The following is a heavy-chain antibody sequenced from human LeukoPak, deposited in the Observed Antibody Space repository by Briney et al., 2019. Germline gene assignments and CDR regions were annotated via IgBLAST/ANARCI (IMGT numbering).Heavy chain of an antibody. J-gene: IGHJ4*02. CDR2: IYTGDSDA. CDR1: GYNFSIYW. Sequence: GESLRISCQVSGYNFSIYWIAWVRQMPGKGLESMGIIYTGDSDARYSPSFEGQALTSVDKSLTTAYLQWSSLKASDTAMYYCARQSRNAYISDYWGQGTLVTVSS. CDR3: ARQSRNAYISDY. D-gene: IGHD3-16*01. V-gene: IGHV5-51*01.